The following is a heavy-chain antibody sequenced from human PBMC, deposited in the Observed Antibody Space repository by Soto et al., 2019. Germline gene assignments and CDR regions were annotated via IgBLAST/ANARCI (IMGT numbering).Heavy chain of an antibody. D-gene: IGHD2-15*01. J-gene: IGHJ4*02. CDR1: GGSVSIGTYY. V-gene: IGHV4-61*03. CDR3: TRGSDAYKNGY. CDR2: IHYSGST. Sequence: QVQLQESGPGLVKPSETLSLTCTVPGGSVSIGTYYWSWIRQPPGKGLEWIGFIHYSGSTNYNPSLESRVTMSVDTSKNHFSLKLTSVNAADTAVYYCTRGSDAYKNGYRGQGTLVTVSS.